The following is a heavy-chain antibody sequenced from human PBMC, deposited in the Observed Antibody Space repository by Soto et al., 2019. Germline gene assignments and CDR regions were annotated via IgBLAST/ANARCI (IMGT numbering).Heavy chain of an antibody. CDR3: AGDIVEMAN. CDR2: IIPILRIA. D-gene: IGHD3-16*02. CDR1: GGTFSSYS. Sequence: QVQLVQSGAEVKKPGSPVKVSCKASGGTFSSYSISWVRQAPGQGPEWMGRIIPILRIANYAQKFQGRVTITADKSTGTAYMELSRLRSEDTAVYYCAGDIVEMANWGQGTLVTVSS. V-gene: IGHV1-69*08. J-gene: IGHJ4*02.